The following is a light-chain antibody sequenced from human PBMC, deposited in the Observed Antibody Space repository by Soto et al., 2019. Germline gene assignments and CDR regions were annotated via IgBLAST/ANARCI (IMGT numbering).Light chain of an antibody. J-gene: IGLJ3*02. CDR1: SGHSSYI. CDR2: LEGSGSY. V-gene: IGLV4-60*02. Sequence: QLVLTQSSSASASLGSSVKLTCTLSSGHSSYIIAWHQQQPGKAPRYLMKLEGSGSYNKGSGVPDRFSGSGSGADRYLTISNLQFEYEADYYCETWDSHTRVFGGGTKLTVL. CDR3: ETWDSHTRV.